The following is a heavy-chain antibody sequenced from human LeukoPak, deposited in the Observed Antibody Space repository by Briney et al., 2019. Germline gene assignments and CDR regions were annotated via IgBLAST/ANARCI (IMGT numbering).Heavy chain of an antibody. CDR1: GFTFSSYA. Sequence: GGSLRLSCAASGFTFSSYAMSWVRQAPGKGLEWVSAISGSGGSTYYADSVKGRFTISRDNSKNTLYLQMDSLRAEDTAVYYCAKDSPRGRTTVTTLVRHGMDVWGQGTTVTVSS. V-gene: IGHV3-23*01. J-gene: IGHJ6*02. CDR3: AKDSPRGRTTVTTLVRHGMDV. D-gene: IGHD4-17*01. CDR2: ISGSGGST.